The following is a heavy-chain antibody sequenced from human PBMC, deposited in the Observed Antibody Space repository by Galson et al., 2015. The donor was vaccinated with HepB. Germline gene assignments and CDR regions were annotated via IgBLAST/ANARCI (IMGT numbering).Heavy chain of an antibody. D-gene: IGHD2-2*01. CDR2: ISSSSSYI. CDR3: ARDGGYRSSTSLLDCYYYYMDV. V-gene: IGHV3-21*01. Sequence: SLRLSCAASGFTFSSYSMNWVCQAPGKGLEWVSSISSSSSYIYYADSVKGRFTISRDNAKNSLYLQMNSLRAEDTAVYHCARDGGYRSSTSLLDCYYYYMDVWGKGTTVTVS. CDR1: GFTFSSYS. J-gene: IGHJ6*03.